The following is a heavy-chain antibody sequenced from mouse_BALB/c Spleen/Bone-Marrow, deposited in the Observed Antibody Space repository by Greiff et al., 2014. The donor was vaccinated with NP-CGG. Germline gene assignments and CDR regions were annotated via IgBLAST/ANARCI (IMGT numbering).Heavy chain of an antibody. CDR2: INPGSGGT. J-gene: IGHJ4*01. Sequence: VQLQQSGAELVRPETSVKVSCKASGYAFTNYLIEWVKQRPGQGLEWIGVINPGSGGTNYNEKFKGKATLTADKSSSTANMQLSRLTSDDSAVYFCARSIAYYYGKDYWGQGTSVTVSS. CDR3: ARSIAYYYGKDY. CDR1: GYAFTNYL. V-gene: IGHV1-54*03. D-gene: IGHD2-10*02.